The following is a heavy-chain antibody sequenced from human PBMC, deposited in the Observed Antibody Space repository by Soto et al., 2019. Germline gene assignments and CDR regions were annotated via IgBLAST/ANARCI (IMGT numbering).Heavy chain of an antibody. V-gene: IGHV1-69*13. CDR3: ARDLGWFDP. J-gene: IGHJ5*02. CDR1: GGTFSSYA. Sequence: SVKVSCKASGGTFSSYAISWVRQAPGQGLEWMGGIIANYGTTNYAQKLQGRVTITADASTSTAYMELRSLRSDDTAVYYCARDLGWFDPWGQGTLVTVSS. CDR2: IIANYGTT.